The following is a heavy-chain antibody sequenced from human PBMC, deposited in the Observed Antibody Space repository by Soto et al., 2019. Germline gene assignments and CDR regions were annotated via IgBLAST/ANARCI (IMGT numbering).Heavy chain of an antibody. CDR1: GFTFSGHG. V-gene: IGHV3-30*18. CDR3: AKEGSGSRYSFDV. CDR2: VSSDGGTK. Sequence: QVQLVESGGGVVPPGTSLRLSCAASGFTFSGHGMHWVRQAPGKGLEWVAVVSSDGGTKYYADSVKGRLTLSRDNSKHTLALQMSSLSSEDTAVYYCAKEGSGSRYSFDVWGQGTMVTVSS. D-gene: IGHD2-15*01. J-gene: IGHJ3*01.